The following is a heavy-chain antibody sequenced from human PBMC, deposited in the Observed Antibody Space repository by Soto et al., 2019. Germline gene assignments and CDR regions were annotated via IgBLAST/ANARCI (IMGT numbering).Heavy chain of an antibody. CDR2: IRRKAHGGTT. CDR3: ARDLVSDY. Sequence: EVQLVESGGGLVKPGRSLILSCTASGFTFAVSVMSWFRQAPGKGLEWVGFIRRKAHGGTTEYAASVEGRFTISRDDSTSIAYLQMNSLKTEDTAVYYCARDLVSDYWGQGTLVTVSS. V-gene: IGHV3-49*05. CDR1: GFTFAVSV. J-gene: IGHJ4*02.